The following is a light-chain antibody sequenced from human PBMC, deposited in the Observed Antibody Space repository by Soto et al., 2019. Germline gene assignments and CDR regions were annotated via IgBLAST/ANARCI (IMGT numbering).Light chain of an antibody. CDR3: QQYDDSLLT. J-gene: IGKJ4*01. Sequence: EIVLTQSPGTLSLSPGERATLSCRANQDLTDRYLAWYQQKPAQAPRLLLYGASSRATGIPDRFSGSGSGTDFTLTISRLEPEDFAVYYCQQYDDSLLTFGGGTNVEIK. CDR2: GAS. CDR1: QDLTDRY. V-gene: IGKV3-20*01.